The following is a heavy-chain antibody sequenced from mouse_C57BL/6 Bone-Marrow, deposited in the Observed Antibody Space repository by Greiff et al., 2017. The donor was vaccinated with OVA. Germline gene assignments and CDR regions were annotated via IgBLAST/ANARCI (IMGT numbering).Heavy chain of an antibody. J-gene: IGHJ2*01. CDR2: IYPGGGYT. V-gene: IGHV1-63*01. D-gene: IGHD1-1*01. CDR1: GYTFTNYW. CDR3: ARKGVLVYYGSRGYFDY. Sequence: QVQLQQSGAELVRPGTSVKMSCKASGYTFTNYWIGWAKQRPGHGLEWIGDIYPGGGYTNYNEKFKGKATLTADKSSSTAYMQFSSLTPEDSAIYYCARKGVLVYYGSRGYFDYWGQGTTLTVSS.